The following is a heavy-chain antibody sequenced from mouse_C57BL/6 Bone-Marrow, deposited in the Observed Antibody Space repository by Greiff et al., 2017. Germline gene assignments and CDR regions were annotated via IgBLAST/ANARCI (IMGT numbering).Heavy chain of an antibody. CDR3: AIHDYGRAWFAY. J-gene: IGHJ3*01. Sequence: VQLQQSGPELVKPGASVKISCKASGYSFTGYYMNWVKQSPEKSLEWIGEINPSTGGTTYNQKFKAKATLTVDKSSSTAYMQLKSLTSEDSAVYYGAIHDYGRAWFAYWGQGTLVTVSA. D-gene: IGHD1-1*01. CDR2: INPSTGGT. CDR1: GYSFTGYY. V-gene: IGHV1-42*01.